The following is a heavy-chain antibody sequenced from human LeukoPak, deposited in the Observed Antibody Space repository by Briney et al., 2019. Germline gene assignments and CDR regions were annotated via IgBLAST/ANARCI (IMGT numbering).Heavy chain of an antibody. CDR1: GGSISSSNW. CDR3: ARESGAFSPFGF. D-gene: IGHD1-26*01. CDR2: VHLSGTS. Sequence: SGTLSLTCAVSGGSISSSNWWSWVRQPPGKGLEWIGEVHLSGTSNYNPSLKSRVSMSIDKSKNQLSLKLTSVTAADTAMYYCARESGAFSPFGFWGQGTLVTVSS. V-gene: IGHV4-4*02. J-gene: IGHJ4*02.